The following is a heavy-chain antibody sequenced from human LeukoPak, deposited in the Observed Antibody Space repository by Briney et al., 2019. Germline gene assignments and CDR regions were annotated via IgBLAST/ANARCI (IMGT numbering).Heavy chain of an antibody. J-gene: IGHJ6*02. V-gene: IGHV4-30-2*01. D-gene: IGHD4-17*01. CDR2: IYHSGST. CDR3: ASLTVTAPYYYYGMDV. Sequence: PSETLSLTCTVSGGSISSGGYYWSWIRQPPGEGLEWIGYIYHSGSTYYNPSLKSRVTISVDRSKNQFSLKLSSVTAADTAVYYCASLTVTAPYYYYGMDVWGQGTTVTVSS. CDR1: GGSISSGGYY.